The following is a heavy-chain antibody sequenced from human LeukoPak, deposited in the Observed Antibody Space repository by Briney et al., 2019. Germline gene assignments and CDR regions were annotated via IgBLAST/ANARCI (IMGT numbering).Heavy chain of an antibody. Sequence: GGSLRLSCAASGFTFSNAWMSWVRQAPGKGLEWVGRIKSKTDGGTTDYAAPVKGRFTISRDDSKNTLYLQMNSLRAEDTAVYYCAKSGDLGQGLDYWGQGTLVTVSS. CDR3: AKSGDLGQGLDY. CDR1: GFTFSNAW. J-gene: IGHJ4*02. V-gene: IGHV3-15*01. CDR2: IKSKTDGGTT. D-gene: IGHD3-10*01.